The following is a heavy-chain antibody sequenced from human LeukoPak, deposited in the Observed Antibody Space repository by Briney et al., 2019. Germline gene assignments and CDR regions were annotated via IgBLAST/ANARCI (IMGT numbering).Heavy chain of an antibody. Sequence: SQTLSLTCAISGDXVSSNSAAWSWIRQSPSRGLEWLARTYYRSKWFNDYAVSVKSRITINADTSKNQFSLQLNSVTPEDTAMYFCARATGRDGYKTWGQGTLVTVSS. V-gene: IGHV6-1*01. CDR2: TYYRSKWFN. J-gene: IGHJ5*02. D-gene: IGHD5-24*01. CDR3: ARATGRDGYKT. CDR1: GDXVSSNSAA.